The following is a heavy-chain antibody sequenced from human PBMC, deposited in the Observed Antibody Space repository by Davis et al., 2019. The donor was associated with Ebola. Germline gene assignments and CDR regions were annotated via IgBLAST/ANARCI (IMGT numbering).Heavy chain of an antibody. V-gene: IGHV3-74*01. CDR2: ISTDGSST. CDR3: TDYYYYGMDV. J-gene: IGHJ6*02. Sequence: GESLKISCAASGFIFSSYWMHWVRQVPGKGLVWVSRISTDGSSTNYADSVKGRFTISRDNAENTLYLQMNSLRAEDTAVYYCTDYYYYGMDVWGQGTTVTVSS. CDR1: GFIFSSYW.